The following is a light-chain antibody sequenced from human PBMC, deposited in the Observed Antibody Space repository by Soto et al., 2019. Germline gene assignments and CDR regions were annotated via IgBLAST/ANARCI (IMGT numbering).Light chain of an antibody. V-gene: IGKV3-20*01. J-gene: IGKJ1*01. CDR3: QQYGNSPRT. CDR2: GAS. CDR1: QTVSATY. Sequence: EVVFTHSPGTLSLSPGERATLSCRASQTVSATYLAWYQQKLGQAPRLLIYGASSRATGIPDRFSGSGSGTDFTLTISRLEPEDFAVYYCQQYGNSPRTFGQGTKVDIK.